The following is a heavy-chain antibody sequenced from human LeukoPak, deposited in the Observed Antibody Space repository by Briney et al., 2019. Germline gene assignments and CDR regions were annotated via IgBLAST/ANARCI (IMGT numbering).Heavy chain of an antibody. J-gene: IGHJ6*03. V-gene: IGHV4-34*01. CDR1: GGSISSYY. CDR3: ARPYTFYYMDV. D-gene: IGHD3-16*01. Sequence: SETLSLTCTVSGGSISSYYWSWIRQPPGKGLEWIGEINHSGSTNYNPSLKSRVTISVDTSKNQFSLKLSSVTAADTAVYYCARPYTFYYMDVWGKGTTVTISS. CDR2: INHSGST.